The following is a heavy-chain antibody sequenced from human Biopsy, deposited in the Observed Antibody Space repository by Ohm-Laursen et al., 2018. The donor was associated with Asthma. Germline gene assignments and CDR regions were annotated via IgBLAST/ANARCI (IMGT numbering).Heavy chain of an antibody. CDR1: GFAVCRDY. Sequence: SLRLSCAASGFAVCRDYMFWVRQATGKGLEWVSVIYSGGTSHTADSVRGRFTISRDYSKNTLYLQMHSLRAEDTAVYYCARGDSSNWSHYYFDYWGQGTLVTVSS. CDR2: IYSGGTS. D-gene: IGHD3-22*01. J-gene: IGHJ4*02. CDR3: ARGDSSNWSHYYFDY. V-gene: IGHV3-53*01.